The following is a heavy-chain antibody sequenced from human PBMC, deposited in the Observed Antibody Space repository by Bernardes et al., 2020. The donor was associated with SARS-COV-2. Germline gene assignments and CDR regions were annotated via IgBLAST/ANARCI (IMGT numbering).Heavy chain of an antibody. Sequence: GGSLRLSCAASGFTFSNYWLHWVRQAPGKGLMWVSRINTDGRTTNYADSVQGRFSISRDNARNTLYLQMNSLRAEDTAVYYCVRSAFLSGTGYYFDSWGRGTLVTVSS. CDR2: INTDGRTT. CDR1: GFTFSNYW. J-gene: IGHJ4*02. CDR3: VRSAFLSGTGYYFDS. V-gene: IGHV3-74*01. D-gene: IGHD3-9*01.